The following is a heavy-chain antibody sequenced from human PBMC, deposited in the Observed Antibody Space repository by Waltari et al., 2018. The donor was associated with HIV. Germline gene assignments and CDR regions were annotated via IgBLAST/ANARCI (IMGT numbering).Heavy chain of an antibody. CDR3: AMDSGRLTKDWFGR. J-gene: IGHJ5*02. CDR1: DGSLSGYY. CDR2: VSHSGTA. V-gene: IGHV4-34*02. D-gene: IGHD4-17*01. Sequence: QVQLQQRRARLLKPSETLSLTCAIYDGSLSGYYWAWIRQLPGKGLEWIGEVSHSGTASYNAALKTRVSISLDTSENKFSRKRGLLAAAATGVYFCAMDSGRLTKDWFGRSGEGSTGTVSS.